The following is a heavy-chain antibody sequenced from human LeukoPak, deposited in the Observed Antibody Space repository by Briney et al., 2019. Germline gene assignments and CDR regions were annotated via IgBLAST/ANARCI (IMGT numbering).Heavy chain of an antibody. D-gene: IGHD3-10*01. CDR1: GYTFTSYY. CDR2: INPSGGST. CDR3: ARTYMGGSGTKWYYYYMDV. V-gene: IGHV1-46*01. Sequence: ASVKVSCKASGYTFTSYYMHWVRQAPGQGLEWMGIINPSGGSTSYAQKFQGRVTMTRDTSTSTVYMELSSLRSEDTAVYYCARTYMGGSGTKWYYYYMDVWGKGTTVTISS. J-gene: IGHJ6*03.